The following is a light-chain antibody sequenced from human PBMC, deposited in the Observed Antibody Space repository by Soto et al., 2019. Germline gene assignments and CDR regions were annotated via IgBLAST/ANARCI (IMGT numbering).Light chain of an antibody. CDR1: QSVSSN. Sequence: ETVLTQSPATVSLSPGDRATLPCRASQSVSSNKLAWYQQKPGQPPRLLIYDASTRAAGIPARFSGSGSGTEFTLTISSLQSEDFAVYYCQQYNNWPPWTFGQGTKVDIK. J-gene: IGKJ1*01. CDR2: DAS. V-gene: IGKV3-15*01. CDR3: QQYNNWPPWT.